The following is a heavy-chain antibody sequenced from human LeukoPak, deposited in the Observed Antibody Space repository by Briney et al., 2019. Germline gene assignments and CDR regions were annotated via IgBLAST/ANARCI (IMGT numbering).Heavy chain of an antibody. J-gene: IGHJ3*02. CDR1: GGTFSSYA. CDR3: ARWAGEDAFDI. V-gene: IGHV1-69*05. CDR2: IIPIFGTA. Sequence: SVKVSCKPSGGTFSSYAISWVRQAPGPGLEWMGRIIPIFGTANYAQKFQGRVTITTDESTSTAYMELSSLRSGDTVVYYCARWAGEDAFDIWGQGTMVTVSS.